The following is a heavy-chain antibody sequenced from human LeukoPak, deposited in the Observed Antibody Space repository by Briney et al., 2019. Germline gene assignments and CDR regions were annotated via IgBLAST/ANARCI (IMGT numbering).Heavy chain of an antibody. D-gene: IGHD1-26*01. CDR1: GGPISSYY. V-gene: IGHV4-59*08. CDR3: ARHVSSSGGPFLY. J-gene: IGHJ4*02. Sequence: SETLSLTCTVSGGPISSYYWSWIRQPPGKGLEWIGFIYYTGSTNYNPSLNSRVTISVDTSKNQFSLKLSSVTAADTAMYYCARHVSSSGGPFLYWGQGILVTVSS. CDR2: IYYTGST.